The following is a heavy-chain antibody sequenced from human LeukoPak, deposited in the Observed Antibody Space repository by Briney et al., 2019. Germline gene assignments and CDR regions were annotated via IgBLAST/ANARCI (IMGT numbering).Heavy chain of an antibody. CDR1: GYTFTSYG. Sequence: ASVKVSCKASGYTFTSYGISWVRQAPGQGLEWMGIINPSGGGTSYPQKFQGRVTMTRDTSTSTVYMELSSLRSEDTAVYYCARAPHSSAGDNFDYWGQGTLVTVSS. V-gene: IGHV1-46*01. CDR3: ARAPHSSAGDNFDY. CDR2: INPSGGGT. J-gene: IGHJ4*02. D-gene: IGHD2-15*01.